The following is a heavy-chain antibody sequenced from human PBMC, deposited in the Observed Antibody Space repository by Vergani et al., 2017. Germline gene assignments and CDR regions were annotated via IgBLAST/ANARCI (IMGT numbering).Heavy chain of an antibody. Sequence: QITLKASGPTLVKPTQTLTLTCTFSGFSLNTRGVSVAWIRQPPGKALEWLALIYWNDDQHYSPSLNNRVTITKDTSKNQVVLTMTNMDYVDTGTYYCVYRKTEGGTTGCFYPFDYYYDMEVWGKGTKGTVSS. CDR2: IYWNDDQ. CDR1: GFSLNTRGVS. D-gene: IGHD1-7*01. J-gene: IGHJ6*03. V-gene: IGHV2-5*04. CDR3: VYRKTEGGTTGCFYPFDYYYDMEV.